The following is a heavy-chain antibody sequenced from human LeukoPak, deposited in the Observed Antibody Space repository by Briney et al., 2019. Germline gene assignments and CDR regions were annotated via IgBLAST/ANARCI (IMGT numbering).Heavy chain of an antibody. CDR1: GGSISSYY. V-gene: IGHV4-59*01. J-gene: IGHJ3*02. CDR2: IYYSGST. Sequence: SETLSLTCTVSGGSISSYYWSWIRQPPGKGLEWIGYIYYSGSTNYNPSLKSRVTISVHTSKNQFSLKLSSVTAADTAVYYCARQSIAARPNAFDIWGQGTMVTVSS. CDR3: ARQSIAARPNAFDI. D-gene: IGHD6-6*01.